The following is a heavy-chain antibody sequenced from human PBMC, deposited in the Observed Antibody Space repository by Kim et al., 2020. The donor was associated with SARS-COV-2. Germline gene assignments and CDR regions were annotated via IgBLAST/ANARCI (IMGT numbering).Heavy chain of an antibody. V-gene: IGHV4-34*01. CDR2: INHSGST. Sequence: SETLSLTCAVYGGSFSGYYWSWIRQPPGKGLEWIGEINHSGSTNYNPSLKSRVTISVDTSKNQFSLKLSSVTAADTAVYYCARGPRQYRLRYFDLWGRGTLVTVSS. D-gene: IGHD3-16*02. CDR1: GGSFSGYY. J-gene: IGHJ2*01. CDR3: ARGPRQYRLRYFDL.